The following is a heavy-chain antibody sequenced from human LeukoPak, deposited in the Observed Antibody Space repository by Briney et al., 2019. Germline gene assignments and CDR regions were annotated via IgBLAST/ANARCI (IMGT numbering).Heavy chain of an antibody. D-gene: IGHD3-3*01. Sequence: PSETLSLTCTVSGGSISSGSYYWSWIRQPAGKGLEWIGRIYTSGSTNYNPSLKSRVTISVDTSKNQFSLKLSSVTAADTAVYYCARERYYDFPRSYMDVWGKGTTVTVSS. CDR3: ARERYYDFPRSYMDV. V-gene: IGHV4-61*02. CDR2: IYTSGST. J-gene: IGHJ6*03. CDR1: GGSISSGSYY.